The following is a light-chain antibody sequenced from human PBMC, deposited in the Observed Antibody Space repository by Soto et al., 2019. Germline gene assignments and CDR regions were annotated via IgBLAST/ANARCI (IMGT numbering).Light chain of an antibody. CDR1: QSVSSN. Sequence: EVVMTQSPATLSVSPGERATLSCMASQSVSSNFAWYQQKPGQAPRLLIYGASTRATGIPARFSGSGSGTEFTLTISSLQSEDFAVYYCQQYNNWPRTFGQGTKVDI. CDR3: QQYNNWPRT. CDR2: GAS. V-gene: IGKV3-15*01. J-gene: IGKJ1*01.